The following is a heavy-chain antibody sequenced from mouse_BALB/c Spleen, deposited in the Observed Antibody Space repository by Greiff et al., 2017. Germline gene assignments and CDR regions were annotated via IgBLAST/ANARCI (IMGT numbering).Heavy chain of an antibody. Sequence: EVQLVESGPGLVKPSQSLSLTCTVTGYSITSDYAWNWIRQFPGNKLEWMGYISYSGSTSYNPSLKSRISITRDTSKNQFFLQLNSVTTEDTATYYCARKDYRWYAMDYWGQGTSVTVSS. D-gene: IGHD2-14*01. CDR1: GYSITSDYA. CDR2: ISYSGST. V-gene: IGHV3-2*02. J-gene: IGHJ4*01. CDR3: ARKDYRWYAMDY.